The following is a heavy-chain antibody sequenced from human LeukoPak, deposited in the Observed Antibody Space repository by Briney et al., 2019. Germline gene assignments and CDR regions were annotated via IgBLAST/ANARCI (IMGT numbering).Heavy chain of an antibody. D-gene: IGHD1-26*01. CDR1: GFTFKDYG. CDR2: INWNGGGT. J-gene: IGHJ6*02. Sequence: QPGRSLRLSCAATGFTFKDYGMHWARQPPGKGLEWVSSINWNGGGTDYADSVKGRFTISRDNATNSLYLQLSSLRPEDTALYYCAKHMRATNTYSFFGLDVWGQGTTVTVSS. V-gene: IGHV3-9*01. CDR3: AKHMRATNTYSFFGLDV.